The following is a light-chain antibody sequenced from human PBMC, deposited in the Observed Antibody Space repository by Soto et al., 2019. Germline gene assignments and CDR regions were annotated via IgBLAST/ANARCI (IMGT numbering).Light chain of an antibody. Sequence: QSALTQPASVSGSPGQSITISCTGTSSDVGNYNLVSWYQQHPGKAPKLMIYEGSKRPSGVSNRFSGSKSGNTASLTISGLQAEDEADYYCCSYAGSTTFRVLFCGGTKLTVL. CDR3: CSYAGSTTFRVL. CDR1: SSDVGNYNL. V-gene: IGLV2-23*03. J-gene: IGLJ2*01. CDR2: EGS.